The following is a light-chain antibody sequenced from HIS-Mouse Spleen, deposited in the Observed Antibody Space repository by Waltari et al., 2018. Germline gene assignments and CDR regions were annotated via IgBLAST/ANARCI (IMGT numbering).Light chain of an antibody. CDR3: YSTDSSGNHRV. J-gene: IGLJ2*01. CDR1: ALPKKY. CDR2: EDS. V-gene: IGLV3-10*01. Sequence: SYELTQPPSVSVSPGQTARITCSGDALPKKYAYWYQQKSGQAPVLVIYEDSKRPSWIPEGCSGSSAGTMATLTISGGQVEDEADYYCYSTDSSGNHRVFGGGTKLTVL.